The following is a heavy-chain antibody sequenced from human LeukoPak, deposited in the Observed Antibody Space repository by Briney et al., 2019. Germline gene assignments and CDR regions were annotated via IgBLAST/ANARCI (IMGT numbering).Heavy chain of an antibody. CDR2: ISYDGSNK. D-gene: IGHD3-22*01. CDR1: GFTFSSYG. V-gene: IGHV3-30*18. Sequence: GGSLRLSCAASGFTFSSYGMHWVRQAPGKGLEWVAVISYDGSNKYYADSVKGRFTISRDNSKNTLYLQMNSLRAEDTAVYYCAKGILQGAYYYDSSVLNAFDIWGQGTMVTVSS. J-gene: IGHJ3*02. CDR3: AKGILQGAYYYDSSVLNAFDI.